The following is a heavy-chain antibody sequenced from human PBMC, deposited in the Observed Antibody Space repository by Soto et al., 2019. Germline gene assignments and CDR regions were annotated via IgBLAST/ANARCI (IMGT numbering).Heavy chain of an antibody. CDR1: GDSSTTYY. D-gene: IGHD2-21*01. J-gene: IGHJ5*02. CDR3: ARSFCADAVSCNWFDP. V-gene: IGHV4-59*01. Sequence: QVLPQESAPGLVKASETLSLTCSVSGDSSTTYYWGWIRQPPGKGLEWIGYINYSGRTKHNPSLQSRLTISVDTSKNQFSLKLSSVTAADTAVYYCARSFCADAVSCNWFDPWGQGTLVTVSS. CDR2: INYSGRT.